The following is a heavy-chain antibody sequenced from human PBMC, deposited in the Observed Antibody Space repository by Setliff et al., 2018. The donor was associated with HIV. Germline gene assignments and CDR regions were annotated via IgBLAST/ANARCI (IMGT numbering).Heavy chain of an antibody. D-gene: IGHD2-21*02. CDR1: GVTISSHF. Sequence: SETLSLTCTVSGVTISSHFWTWIRQPAGKGLEWIGRAYTGGSTNYNPSLKSRVSMSVDTSKNQFYLHLSSVTAADTAVYYCARQTATGTSATFDSWGQGSLVTVSS. V-gene: IGHV4-4*07. J-gene: IGHJ4*02. CDR2: AYTGGST. CDR3: ARQTATGTSATFDS.